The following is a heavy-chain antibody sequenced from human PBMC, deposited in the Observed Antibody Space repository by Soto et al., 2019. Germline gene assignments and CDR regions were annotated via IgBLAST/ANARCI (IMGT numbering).Heavy chain of an antibody. J-gene: IGHJ5*02. CDR1: GFSLSTSGVG. D-gene: IGHD3-9*01. V-gene: IGHV2-5*01. CDR3: AHSPDYDILTGYNFFNWFDP. CDR2: IYWNDDK. Sequence: SGPTLVKPTQTLTLTCTFSGFSLSTSGVGVGWIRQPLGKALEWLALIYWNDDKRYSPSLKSRLTITKDTSKNQVVLTMTNMDPVDTATYYCAHSPDYDILTGYNFFNWFDPWGQGTLVTVSS.